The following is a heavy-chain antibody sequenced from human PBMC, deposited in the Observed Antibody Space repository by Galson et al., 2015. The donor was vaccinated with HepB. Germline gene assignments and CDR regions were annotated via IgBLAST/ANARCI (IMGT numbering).Heavy chain of an antibody. J-gene: IGHJ2*01. V-gene: IGHV4-39*01. CDR2: LYYSGRA. D-gene: IGHD6-19*01. CDR1: GFTFSDYY. CDR3: ARQPYTTGWLYWYFDL. Sequence: LRLSCAASGFTFSDYYMSWIRQAPGKGLEWIGSLYYSGRAFYNPSLKSRVTISVDRSKNLFSLRLTSVTAADASVYYCARQPYTTGWLYWYFDLWGRGTLVTVSS.